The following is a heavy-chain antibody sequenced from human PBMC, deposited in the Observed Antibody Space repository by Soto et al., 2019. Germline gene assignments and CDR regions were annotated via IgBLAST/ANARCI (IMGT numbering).Heavy chain of an antibody. CDR2: IHDSEST. CDR1: GAYVSSRSYY. CDR3: ARAVRLLVRDLPWSFDL. J-gene: IGHJ2*01. V-gene: IGHV4-61*01. Sequence: QVQLQESGPGLVKPSETLSLTCTVSGAYVSSRSYYWSWIRQPPGKGLEWIGYIHDSESTTYNPSLKSRVALSVDPSKNQFSLKLSSVTAADTAVYYCARAVRLLVRDLPWSFDLWGRGTLVTVSS. D-gene: IGHD3-10*01.